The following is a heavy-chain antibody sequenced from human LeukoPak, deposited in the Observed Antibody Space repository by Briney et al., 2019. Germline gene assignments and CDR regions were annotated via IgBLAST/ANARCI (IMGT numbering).Heavy chain of an antibody. J-gene: IGHJ4*02. Sequence: GGSLRLSCAASGFTFSSYAMHWVRQAPGKGLEWVAVISYDGSNKYYADSVKGRFTISRDNSKNTLYLQMNSLRPEDTAVYYCARDLKNWGGVFSYWGQGTLVTVSP. CDR1: GFTFSSYA. CDR2: ISYDGSNK. V-gene: IGHV3-30-3*01. CDR3: ARDLKNWGGVFSY. D-gene: IGHD7-27*01.